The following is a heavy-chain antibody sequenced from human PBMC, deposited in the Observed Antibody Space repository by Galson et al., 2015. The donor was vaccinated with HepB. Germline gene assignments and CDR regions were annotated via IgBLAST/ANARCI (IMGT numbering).Heavy chain of an antibody. Sequence: SLRLSCAASGFTFGTYGKHWVRQAPGKGLEWVAVIWYDGSNEYYADSVRGRFTISRDNSRNTLYLQLNTLRAEDTAVYYCVRGSGYSYAYPFDRWGQGTLVTVSS. J-gene: IGHJ4*02. D-gene: IGHD5-18*01. V-gene: IGHV3-33*01. CDR1: GFTFGTYG. CDR3: VRGSGYSYAYPFDR. CDR2: IWYDGSNE.